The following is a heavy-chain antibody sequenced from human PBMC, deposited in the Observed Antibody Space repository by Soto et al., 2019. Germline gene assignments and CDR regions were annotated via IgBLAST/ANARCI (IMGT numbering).Heavy chain of an antibody. V-gene: IGHV4-59*01. CDR1: GGSIGAYS. D-gene: IGHD2-21*01. Sequence: RSETLAITCSVSGGSIGAYSWSWFRQPPGKGLEGIGYMDYTGSKSTNYNSSLRSPLTISVDTSRDQFSLKLRAVTAADTAVYYRSSRLLIFPLPPRSFDPWCQ. CDR2: MDYTGSKST. CDR3: SSRLLIFPLPPRSFDP. J-gene: IGHJ5*02.